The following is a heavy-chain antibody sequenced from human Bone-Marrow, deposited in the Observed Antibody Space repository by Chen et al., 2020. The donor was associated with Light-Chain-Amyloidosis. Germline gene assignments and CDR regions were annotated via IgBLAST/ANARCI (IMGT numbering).Heavy chain of an antibody. D-gene: IGHD5-12*01. Sequence: EVQLEQSGPDVKKPGESLKISCKGSGYTFPNCWIGWVRQMPGKGLEWMGVLYPDDSDARYSPSFEGQVTISADKSITTAYLQWRSLKASDTAMYYCARRRDGYNFDYWGQGTLVTVSS. CDR1: GYTFPNCW. CDR3: ARRRDGYNFDY. J-gene: IGHJ4*02. CDR2: LYPDDSDA. V-gene: IGHV5-51*01.